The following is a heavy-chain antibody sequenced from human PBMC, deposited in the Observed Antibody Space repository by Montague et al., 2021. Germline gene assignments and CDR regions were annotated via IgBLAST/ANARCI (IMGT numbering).Heavy chain of an antibody. CDR3: ARPNTVTIRWSFDL. D-gene: IGHD4-11*01. V-gene: IGHV4-39*01. CDR1: GGSISSSSYY. J-gene: IGHJ2*01. Sequence: SKTLSLTCTVSGGSISSSSYYWGWMRQPPGKGLDWIGSIYYSGNTYYNPSRKSRVAISVDPSKNQFSLRLSTATAAGTAVYYCARPNTVTIRWSFDLWGRGTLVLVSS. CDR2: IYYSGNT.